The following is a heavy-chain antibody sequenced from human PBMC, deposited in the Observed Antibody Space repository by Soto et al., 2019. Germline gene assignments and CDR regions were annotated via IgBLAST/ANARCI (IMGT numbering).Heavy chain of an antibody. CDR2: IYYSGST. J-gene: IGHJ6*02. Sequence: SETLSLTCTFSGGSISSSSYYWGWIRQPPGEGLEWIGYIYYSGSTNYNPSLKSRVTISVDTSKNQFSLKLSSVTAADTAVYYCARILTGDGYYYYGMDVWGQGTTVTVSS. D-gene: IGHD7-27*01. V-gene: IGHV4-61*05. CDR3: ARILTGDGYYYYGMDV. CDR1: GGSISSSSYY.